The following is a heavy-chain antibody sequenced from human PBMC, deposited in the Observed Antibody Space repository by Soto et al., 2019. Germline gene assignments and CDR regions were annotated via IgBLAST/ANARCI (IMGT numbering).Heavy chain of an antibody. CDR3: ARDGSGSSSWYYYYGMDV. Sequence: GGSLRLSCAASGSTFSSYGMHWVRQAPGKGLEWVAVIWYDGSNKYYADSVKGRFTISRDNSKNTLYLQMNSLRAEDTAVYYCARDGSGSSSWYYYYGMDVWGQGTTVTVSS. J-gene: IGHJ6*02. D-gene: IGHD6-13*01. CDR2: IWYDGSNK. CDR1: GSTFSSYG. V-gene: IGHV3-33*01.